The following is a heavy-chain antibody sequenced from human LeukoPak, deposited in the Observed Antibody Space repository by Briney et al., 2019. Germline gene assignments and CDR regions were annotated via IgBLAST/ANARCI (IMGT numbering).Heavy chain of an antibody. CDR3: AREDRLFGDLSI. Sequence: PSETLSLTCTVSGGSISSGGYCWSWIRQPPGKGLEWIGYIYHSGSTYYNPSLKSRVTMSVDTSKNQFSLKLSSVTAADTAVYYCAREDRLFGDLSIWGQGTMVTVSS. D-gene: IGHD2-21*02. CDR1: GGSISSGGYC. J-gene: IGHJ3*02. CDR2: IYHSGST. V-gene: IGHV4-30-2*01.